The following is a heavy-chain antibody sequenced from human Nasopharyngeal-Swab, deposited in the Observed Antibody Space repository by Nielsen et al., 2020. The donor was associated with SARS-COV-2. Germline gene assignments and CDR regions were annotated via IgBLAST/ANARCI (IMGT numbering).Heavy chain of an antibody. CDR2: IIPIFGTA. CDR3: AAELIASGWYSGYYYYVMDV. CDR1: VGTFSCYA. J-gene: IGHJ6*02. Sequence: SVKVSCKASVGTFSCYAISWVRQAPGQGLEWMGGIIPIFGTANYAQKFQGRVTITADESTSTAYMELSSLRSEDTAVYYCAAELIASGWYSGYYYYVMDVWGQGTTVTVSS. V-gene: IGHV1-69*19. D-gene: IGHD6-19*01.